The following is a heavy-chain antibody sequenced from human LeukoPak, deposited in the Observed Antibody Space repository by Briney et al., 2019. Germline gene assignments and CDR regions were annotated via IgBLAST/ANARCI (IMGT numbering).Heavy chain of an antibody. CDR3: ARAKGSGSYRTTRAYYFDY. D-gene: IGHD1-26*01. CDR1: GGSFSGYY. CDR2: INHSGST. J-gene: IGHJ4*02. Sequence: SETLSLTCAVYGGSFSGYYWSWIRQPPGKGLEWIGEINHSGSTNYNPSLKSRVTILVDTSKNQFSLKLSSVTAADTAVYYCARAKGSGSYRTTRAYYFDYWGQGTLVTVSS. V-gene: IGHV4-34*01.